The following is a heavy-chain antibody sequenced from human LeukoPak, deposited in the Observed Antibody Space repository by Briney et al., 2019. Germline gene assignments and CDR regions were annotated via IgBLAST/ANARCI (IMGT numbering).Heavy chain of an antibody. Sequence: SETLSLTCTVSGGSISSHYWSWIRQPPGKGLGWIGYIYYSGSTNYNPSLKSRVTISVDTPKNQFSLKLSSVTAADTAVYYCARGSRCSGGSCYAYYYYYMDVWGKGTTVTVSS. V-gene: IGHV4-59*11. CDR2: IYYSGST. CDR1: GGSISSHY. J-gene: IGHJ6*03. CDR3: ARGSRCSGGSCYAYYYYYMDV. D-gene: IGHD2-15*01.